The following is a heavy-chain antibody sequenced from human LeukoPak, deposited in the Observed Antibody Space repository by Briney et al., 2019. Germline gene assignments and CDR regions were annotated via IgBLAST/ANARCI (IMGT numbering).Heavy chain of an antibody. CDR1: GYTFTSYD. CDR3: AKVWVEALDAFDI. CDR2: MNPNSGNT. V-gene: IGHV1-8*01. J-gene: IGHJ3*02. Sequence: GASVKVSCKASGYTFTSYDINWVRQATGQGLEWMGWMNPNSGNTGYAQKFQGRVTMTRNTSISTAYMELSSLRSEDTAVYYCAKVWVEALDAFDIWGQGTMVTVSS. D-gene: IGHD2-15*01.